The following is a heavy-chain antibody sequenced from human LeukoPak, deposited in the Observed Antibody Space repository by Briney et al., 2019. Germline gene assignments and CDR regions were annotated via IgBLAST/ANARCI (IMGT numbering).Heavy chain of an antibody. CDR1: GYTFTGYY. V-gene: IGHV1-2*02. D-gene: IGHD1-26*01. CDR3: AREAGSGSGRYEVRY. CDR2: INPNRGGT. J-gene: IGHJ4*02. Sequence: ASVKVSCKASGYTFTGYYMHWVRQAPGQGLEWMGWINPNRGGTNFAQKFQGRVTMTRDTSISTAYRELSRLRSDDTAVYYCAREAGSGSGRYEVRYWGQGTLVTVSS.